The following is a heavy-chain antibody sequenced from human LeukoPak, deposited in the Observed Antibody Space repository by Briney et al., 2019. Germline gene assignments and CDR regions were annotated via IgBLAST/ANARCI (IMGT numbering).Heavy chain of an antibody. J-gene: IGHJ3*02. V-gene: IGHV3-23*01. CDR2: ISGSGGST. D-gene: IGHD4-17*01. CDR3: AKGDQLIDGDYVYAFDI. CDR1: GFTFSSYA. Sequence: GGSLRLSCAASGFTFSSYAMSWVRQAPGKGLEWVSAISGSGGSTYYAHSVKGRFTISRDNSKNTLYLQMNSLRAEDTAVYYCAKGDQLIDGDYVYAFDIWGQGTMVTVSS.